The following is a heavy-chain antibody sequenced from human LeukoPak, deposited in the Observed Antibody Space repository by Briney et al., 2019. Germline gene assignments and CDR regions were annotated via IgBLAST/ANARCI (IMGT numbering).Heavy chain of an antibody. J-gene: IGHJ4*02. Sequence: GESLQISCQGSGYSFTSYWIGWVRRMPGKGLEWMGIIYPGDSDTRYSPSFQGQVTISADKSIGTAYLQWSSLKASDTAMYYCARVDDSSGDALWDWGQGTLVTVSS. D-gene: IGHD3-22*01. CDR3: ARVDDSSGDALWD. CDR2: IYPGDSDT. CDR1: GYSFTSYW. V-gene: IGHV5-51*01.